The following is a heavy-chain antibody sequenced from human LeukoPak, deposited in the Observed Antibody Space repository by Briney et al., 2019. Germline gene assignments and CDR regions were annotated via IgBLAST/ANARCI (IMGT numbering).Heavy chain of an antibody. D-gene: IGHD3-22*01. CDR3: AKRGVVIRVILVGFHKEAYYFDS. J-gene: IGHJ4*02. Sequence: PGGSLRLSCAVAGITLSNYGMSWVRQAPGRGLEWVAGISGSGGGTNYADYVRGRFTISRDNPRNTLYLQMNSLRAEDTAVYFCAKRGVVIRVILVGFHKEAYYFDSWGQGALVTVSS. CDR2: ISGSGGGT. V-gene: IGHV3-23*01. CDR1: GITLSNYG.